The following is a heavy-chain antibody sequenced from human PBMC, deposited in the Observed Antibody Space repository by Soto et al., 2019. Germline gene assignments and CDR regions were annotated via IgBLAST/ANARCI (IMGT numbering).Heavy chain of an antibody. D-gene: IGHD4-17*01. Sequence: GASVKVSCKASGYTFTSYDINWVRQATGQGLEWMGWMNPNSGNTGYAQKFQGRVTMTRNTSISTAYMELSGLRSEDTAVYYCARGSGDVYYYYGMDVWGQGTTVTSP. CDR1: GYTFTSYD. J-gene: IGHJ6*02. V-gene: IGHV1-8*01. CDR2: MNPNSGNT. CDR3: ARGSGDVYYYYGMDV.